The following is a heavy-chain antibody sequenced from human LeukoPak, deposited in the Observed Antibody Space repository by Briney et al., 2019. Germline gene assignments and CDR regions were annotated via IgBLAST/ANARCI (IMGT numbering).Heavy chain of an antibody. V-gene: IGHV1-46*01. D-gene: IGHD5-18*01. CDR2: INPSGGST. CDR3: ASEDTAMVKLEY. J-gene: IGHJ4*02. CDR1: GYTFTSYY. Sequence: GASVKVSCKASGYTFTSYYMHWVRQAPGQGLEWMGIINPSGGSTSYAQKFQGRVTMTRDTSTSTVYMELSSLRSEDTAVYYCASEDTAMVKLEYWGQGTLVTVSS.